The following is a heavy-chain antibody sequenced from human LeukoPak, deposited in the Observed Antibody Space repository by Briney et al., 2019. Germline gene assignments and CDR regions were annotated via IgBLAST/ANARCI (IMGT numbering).Heavy chain of an antibody. CDR3: ARDWEQPNYYFGMDV. D-gene: IGHD1/OR15-1a*01. J-gene: IGHJ6*02. CDR2: TYYRSNWYN. Sequence: SQTLSLTCAISGDSVSSKSAAWNWFRQSPSRGLEWLGRTYYRSNWYNDYAESVKSRITVTADTSKNHFSLHLNSVTPEDTAVYYCARDWEQPNYYFGMDVWGQGTTVTVPS. V-gene: IGHV6-1*01. CDR1: GDSVSSKSAA.